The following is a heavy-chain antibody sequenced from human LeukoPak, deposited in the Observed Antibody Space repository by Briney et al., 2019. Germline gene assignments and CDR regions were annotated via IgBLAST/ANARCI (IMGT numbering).Heavy chain of an antibody. CDR3: AGGCTLWNLDY. J-gene: IGHJ4*02. D-gene: IGHD1-1*01. CDR2: IYTGGST. CDR1: GFTVSSNY. Sequence: PGGSLRLSCAASGFTVSSNYMSWVRQAPHKGLEWVSVIYTGGSTYYADSMKGRFTISRDNSKNTLFLQMNSLRAEDTAMCFCAGGCTLWNLDYWGQGTLVTVSS. V-gene: IGHV3-53*01.